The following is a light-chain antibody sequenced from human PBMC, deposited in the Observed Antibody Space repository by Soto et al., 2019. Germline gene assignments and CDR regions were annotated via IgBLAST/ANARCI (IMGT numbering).Light chain of an antibody. CDR1: QNIFDF. Sequence: IQMTQSPSSLSASLGDRVTIACRASQNIFDFLNWYQDRPGKVPKLLIYAASSLQSGVPDRFSGSGSGTDFTLTISRLEPEDFAVYHCQQYHNWPSWTFGQGTKVDIK. V-gene: IGKV1-39*01. J-gene: IGKJ1*01. CDR3: QQYHNWPSWT. CDR2: AAS.